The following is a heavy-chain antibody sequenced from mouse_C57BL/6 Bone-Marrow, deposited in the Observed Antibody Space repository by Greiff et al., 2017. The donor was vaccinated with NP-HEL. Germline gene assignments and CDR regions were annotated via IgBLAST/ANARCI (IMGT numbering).Heavy chain of an antibody. CDR3: GREGAWFAY. J-gene: IGHJ3*01. V-gene: IGHV1-81*01. CDR1: GYTFTSYG. CDR2: IYPRSGNT. Sequence: QVQLQQSGAELARPGASVMLSCKASGYTFTSYGISWVKQRTGQGLEWIGEIYPRSGNTYYTEKFKGKATLTADKSSSTAYMELRSRTSEDSAVYCCGREGAWFAYWGQGTLVTVSA.